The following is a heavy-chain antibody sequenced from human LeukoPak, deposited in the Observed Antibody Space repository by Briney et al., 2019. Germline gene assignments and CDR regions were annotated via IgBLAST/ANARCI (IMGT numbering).Heavy chain of an antibody. D-gene: IGHD3-16*01. CDR2: IKDDGTTT. V-gene: IGHV3-74*01. Sequence: GGSLRLPCAASGFTFTKNWMHWVRQAPGKGLVWVSLIKDDGTTTAYADSVKGRFTISRDNAKNTVYLQMNSLRAEDTAIYYCARDRFHAVESWGQGTLVTVSS. J-gene: IGHJ5*01. CDR3: ARDRFHAVES. CDR1: GFTFTKNW.